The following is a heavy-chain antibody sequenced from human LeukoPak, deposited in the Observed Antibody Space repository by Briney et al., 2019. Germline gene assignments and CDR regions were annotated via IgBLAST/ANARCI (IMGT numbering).Heavy chain of an antibody. D-gene: IGHD6-13*01. CDR2: INPNSGGT. Sequence: ASVKVSCKASGYTFTGYYMHWVRQAPGQGLVWMGWINPNSGGTNYAQKFQGRVTMTRDTSISTAYMELSRLRSDDTAVYYCAREGHDGIGQLSYYMDVWGKGTTVTVSS. V-gene: IGHV1-2*02. CDR3: AREGHDGIGQLSYYMDV. CDR1: GYTFTGYY. J-gene: IGHJ6*03.